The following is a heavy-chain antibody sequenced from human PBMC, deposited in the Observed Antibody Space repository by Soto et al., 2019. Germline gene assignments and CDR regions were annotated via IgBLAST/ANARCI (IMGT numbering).Heavy chain of an antibody. CDR3: AKNVWGITIFGGMDV. CDR1: GFTFSSYA. V-gene: IGHV3-23*01. Sequence: PGGSLRISCAASGFTFSSYAMSWVRQAPGKGLEWVSAISGSGGSTYYTDSVKGRFTISRDNSKNTLYLQMNSLRAEDTAVYYCAKNVWGITIFGGMDVWGQGTTVTVSS. D-gene: IGHD3-9*01. J-gene: IGHJ6*02. CDR2: ISGSGGST.